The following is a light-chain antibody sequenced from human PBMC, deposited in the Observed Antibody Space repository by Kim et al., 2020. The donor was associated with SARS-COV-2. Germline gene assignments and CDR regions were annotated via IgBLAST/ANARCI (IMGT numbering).Light chain of an antibody. V-gene: IGLV3-1*01. J-gene: IGLJ2*01. CDR2: GDN. CDR3: QAWDSSTVL. CDR1: KLGDRY. Sequence: SVSPGQTASITCSGDKLGDRYVCWYQQKPGQSPVLVIYGDNRRPSGIPERFSGSNSGNTATLTISGTQAMDEADYYCQAWDSSTVLFGGGTQLTVL.